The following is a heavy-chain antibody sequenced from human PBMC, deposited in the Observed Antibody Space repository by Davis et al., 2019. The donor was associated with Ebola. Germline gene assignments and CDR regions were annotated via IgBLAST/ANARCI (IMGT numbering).Heavy chain of an antibody. CDR3: VKDFGGNEDS. D-gene: IGHD4-23*01. J-gene: IGHJ4*02. Sequence: HTGGSLRLSCAASGFSVNYYWMHWVRQAPGKGLEWVSRINEDGNTINHAAAVRGRFTISRDSSQNTLHLQMSSLRAEDTALYYCVKDFGGNEDSWGQGTLVTVSS. V-gene: IGHV3-74*01. CDR2: INEDGNTI. CDR1: GFSVNYYW.